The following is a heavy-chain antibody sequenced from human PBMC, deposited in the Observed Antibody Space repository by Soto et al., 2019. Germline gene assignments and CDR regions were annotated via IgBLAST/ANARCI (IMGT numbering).Heavy chain of an antibody. CDR2: ISSSGSTI. J-gene: IGHJ6*02. V-gene: IGHV3-48*03. CDR3: AREWVQLWSYYYYGMDV. CDR1: GFTFSSYE. D-gene: IGHD5-18*01. Sequence: GSLRLSCAASGFTFSSYEMNWVRQAPGKGLEWVSYISSSGSTIYYADSVKGRFTISRDNAKNSLYLQMNSLRAEDTAVYYCAREWVQLWSYYYYGMDVWGQRTTVTVSS.